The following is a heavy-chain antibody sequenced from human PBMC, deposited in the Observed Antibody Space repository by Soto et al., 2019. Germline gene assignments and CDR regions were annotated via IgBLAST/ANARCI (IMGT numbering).Heavy chain of an antibody. J-gene: IGHJ6*02. V-gene: IGHV1-18*01. D-gene: IGHD2-8*01. CDR3: ARDPYHVLLVNDPNLYGMDV. CDR2: ISTYNGNT. Sequence: QVQLVQSGAEVKKPGASVKVSCKASGYTFTTYDISWVRQAPGQGLEWMGRISTYNGNTNYPQSLQGRLTMTTDTSTTTAYTELRTMRSDDTDVYYCARDPYHVLLVNDPNLYGMDVWGQGTTVTVSS. CDR1: GYTFTTYD.